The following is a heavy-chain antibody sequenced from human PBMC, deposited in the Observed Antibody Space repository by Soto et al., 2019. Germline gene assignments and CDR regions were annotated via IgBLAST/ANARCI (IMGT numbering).Heavy chain of an antibody. CDR1: GGTFNFYS. D-gene: IGHD3-10*01. CDR2: VIPMVGMS. CDR3: ATKYGSGSAHFDY. J-gene: IGHJ4*02. Sequence: QVQLVQSGAEVKKPGSSVKVSCTASGGTFNFYSISWVRQAPGQGLEWVGRVIPMVGMSEYAQKFQGRVTITADKSTRTAYMNLRSLRYEDTAVYYCATKYGSGSAHFDYWGQGTLVTVSS. V-gene: IGHV1-69*02.